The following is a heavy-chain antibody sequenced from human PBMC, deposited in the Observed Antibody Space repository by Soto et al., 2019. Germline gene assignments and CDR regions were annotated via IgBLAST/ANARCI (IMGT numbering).Heavy chain of an antibody. D-gene: IGHD2-2*01. Sequence: SETLSLTCTVSGGSISSFYWSWIRQPPGKGLEWIGFIYFSGNTNYNPYLRSRVTISVDTSKNQFSLKLRSVTAADTAVYYCARHLGFCSSTTCNSWFGPWGQGTLVTVSS. CDR2: IYFSGNT. CDR3: ARHLGFCSSTTCNSWFGP. J-gene: IGHJ5*02. CDR1: GGSISSFY. V-gene: IGHV4-59*08.